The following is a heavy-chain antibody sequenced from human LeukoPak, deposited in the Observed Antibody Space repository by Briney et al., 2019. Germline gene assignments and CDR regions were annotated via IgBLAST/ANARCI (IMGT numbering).Heavy chain of an antibody. CDR2: INSDGTTT. D-gene: IGHD6-25*01. Sequence: GGSLRLSCAASGFTFSSYWMHWVRQAPGKGLLWVSRINSDGTTTYYADSVKGRFTISRDNAKNTLYLQMNSLRAEDTAVYYCARDPPRAAWVFDYWGQGTLVSVSS. J-gene: IGHJ4*02. CDR3: ARDPPRAAWVFDY. CDR1: GFTFSSYW. V-gene: IGHV3-74*01.